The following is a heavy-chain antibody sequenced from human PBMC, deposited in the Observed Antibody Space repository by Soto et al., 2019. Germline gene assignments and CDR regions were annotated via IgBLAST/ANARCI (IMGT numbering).Heavy chain of an antibody. Sequence: ASVKVSCKASGYTFTSYDINWVRQATGQGLEWMGWMNPNSGNTGYAQKFQGRVTMTRNTSISTAYMELSSLRSEDTAVYYFERGGPPRYFMDVWGKGTTVTVSS. CDR2: MNPNSGNT. CDR3: ERGGPPRYFMDV. CDR1: GYTFTSYD. J-gene: IGHJ6*03. V-gene: IGHV1-8*01.